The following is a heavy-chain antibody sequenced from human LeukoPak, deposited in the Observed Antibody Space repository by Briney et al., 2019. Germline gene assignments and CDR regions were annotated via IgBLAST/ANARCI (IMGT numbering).Heavy chain of an antibody. V-gene: IGHV7-4-1*02. Sequence: ASVKVSCKASGYTFTSYTMNWVRQAPGQGLEWMGWINTNTGNPTYAQGFTGRFVFSLDTSVSTAYLQISSLKAEDTAVYYCARSLLAARLFRTLDYWGQGTLVTVSS. CDR2: INTNTGNP. J-gene: IGHJ4*02. D-gene: IGHD6-6*01. CDR3: ARSLLAARLFRTLDY. CDR1: GYTFTSYT.